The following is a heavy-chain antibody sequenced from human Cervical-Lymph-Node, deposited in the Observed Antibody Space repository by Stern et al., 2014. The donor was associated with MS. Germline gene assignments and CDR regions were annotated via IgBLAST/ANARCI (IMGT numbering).Heavy chain of an antibody. V-gene: IGHV4-31*03. Sequence: QVQLQESGPGLVKPSQTLSLSCTVSGFSISSGRYYWSWIRQHPGKGLEGIGYIYNSGSTYYIPSLKRRVTISVDTSKDQFSLRLTSVTAADTAVYYCARGFSEYYFDYWGQGTLVTVSS. J-gene: IGHJ4*02. D-gene: IGHD3-3*01. CDR1: GFSISSGRYY. CDR2: IYNSGST. CDR3: ARGFSEYYFDY.